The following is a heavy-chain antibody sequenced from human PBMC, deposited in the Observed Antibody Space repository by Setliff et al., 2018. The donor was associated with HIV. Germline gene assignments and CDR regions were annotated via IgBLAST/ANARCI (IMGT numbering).Heavy chain of an antibody. CDR3: ARKLRPGHGMDV. CDR1: GFTFNNYW. D-gene: IGHD3-10*01. Sequence: QPGGSLRLSCAASGFTFNNYWMAWVRQAPGKGLEWVGNINQDGSEKNYVESVKGRFSISRDNAENSLYLQMISLRAEDTAVYYCARKLRPGHGMDVWGPGTTVTVSS. J-gene: IGHJ6*02. V-gene: IGHV3-7*01. CDR2: INQDGSEK.